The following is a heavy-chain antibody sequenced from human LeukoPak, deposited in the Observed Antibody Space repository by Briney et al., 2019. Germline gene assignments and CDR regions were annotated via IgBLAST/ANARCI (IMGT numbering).Heavy chain of an antibody. CDR2: INPSGGST. CDR3: ASTGSSGSDY. D-gene: IGHD6-19*01. Sequence: GGSLRLSCAASGYTFTSYYMHWVRQAPGQGLEWMGIINPSGGSTSYAQKFQGRVTMTRDTSTSTVYMELSSLRSEDTAVYYCASTGSSGSDYWGQGTLVTVSS. V-gene: IGHV1-46*01. J-gene: IGHJ4*02. CDR1: GYTFTSYY.